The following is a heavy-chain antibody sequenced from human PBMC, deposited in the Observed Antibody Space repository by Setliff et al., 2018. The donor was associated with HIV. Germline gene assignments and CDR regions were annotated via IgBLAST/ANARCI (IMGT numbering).Heavy chain of an antibody. V-gene: IGHV4-39*01. CDR1: GDSISSNNYY. CDR2: IHYSGST. CDR3: ANSLLRGSRYAFDI. D-gene: IGHD3-10*01. J-gene: IGHJ3*02. Sequence: SETLSLTCTVSVSGDSISSNNYYWAWIRQPPGTGLEWIGSIHYSGSTYYNPSLRGRVTISVDTSKNQFSLKLSSVTAADTAVYYCANSLLRGSRYAFDIGGQGTMVTVSS.